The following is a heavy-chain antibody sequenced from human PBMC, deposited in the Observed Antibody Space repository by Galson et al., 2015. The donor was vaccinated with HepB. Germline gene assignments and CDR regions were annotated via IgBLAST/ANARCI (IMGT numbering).Heavy chain of an antibody. D-gene: IGHD3-22*01. V-gene: IGHV4-59*01. Sequence: SETLSLTCAVSGGSISSYYWSWIRQPPGKGLEWIGYIYYSGSTNYNPSLKSRVTISVDTSKNQFSLKLSSVTAADTAVYYCATAGTYYYDSGAADAFDIWGQGTMVTVSS. J-gene: IGHJ3*02. CDR1: GGSISSYY. CDR2: IYYSGST. CDR3: ATAGTYYYDSGAADAFDI.